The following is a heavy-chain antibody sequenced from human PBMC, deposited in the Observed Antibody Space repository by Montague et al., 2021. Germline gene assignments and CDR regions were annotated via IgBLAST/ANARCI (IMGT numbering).Heavy chain of an antibody. CDR1: GGAISGEGYY. D-gene: IGHD4-23*01. CDR3: ASGNDYSGNCFDY. CDR2: IYSSGST. V-gene: IGHV4-31*03. Sequence: TLSLTCNVSGGAISGEGYYWSWIRQHPGKGLEWIGYIYSSGSTYYSPSLESRITISVDTSQNQFSQRLTSVTAADTAVYFCASGNDYSGNCFDYWGQGTLVTVSS. J-gene: IGHJ4*02.